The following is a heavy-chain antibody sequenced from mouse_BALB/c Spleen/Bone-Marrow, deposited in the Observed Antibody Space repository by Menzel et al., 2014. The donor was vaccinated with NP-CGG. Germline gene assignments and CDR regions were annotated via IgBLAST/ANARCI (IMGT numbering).Heavy chain of an antibody. CDR1: GYSFTGYN. J-gene: IGHJ4*01. CDR3: SRWGGYYYYYAMDY. Sequence: VQLQQSGPELEKPGASVKISCKASGYSFTGYNMNWVKQSNGKSLEWIGNIDPYYGGTSYNQKFKGKATLTVDKSSSTAYMQHKSLTSEDSAVYYCSRWGGYYYYYAMDYWGQGTSVTVSS. V-gene: IGHV1-39*01. D-gene: IGHD2-3*01. CDR2: IDPYYGGT.